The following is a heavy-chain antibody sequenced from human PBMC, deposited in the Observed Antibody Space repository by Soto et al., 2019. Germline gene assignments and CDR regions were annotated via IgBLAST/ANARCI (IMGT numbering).Heavy chain of an antibody. CDR3: ARHAERIAQIGWFDP. D-gene: IGHD6-13*01. J-gene: IGHJ5*02. Sequence: EVQLVESGGGLVQPGGSLRLSCAASGFTFSSYSMNWVRQAPGKGLEWVSYISSSSSTIYYADSVKGRFTISRDNAKNSLSLQMNSLRAEGTAVYYCARHAERIAQIGWFDPWGQGTLVTVSS. CDR1: GFTFSSYS. CDR2: ISSSSSTI. V-gene: IGHV3-48*01.